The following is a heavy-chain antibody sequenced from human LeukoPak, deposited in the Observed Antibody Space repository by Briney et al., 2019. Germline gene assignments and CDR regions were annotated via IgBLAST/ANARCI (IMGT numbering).Heavy chain of an antibody. CDR1: GFTFSVAA. D-gene: IGHD5-24*01. J-gene: IGHJ3*01. CDR3: AKDIQLST. V-gene: IGHV3-23*01. Sequence: GGSLRLSCAASGFTFSVAAMTWVRQAPGKGLEWVSLIGASGESTYYADSVKGRFTISRDNSKNTLSLQMSSLRVEDTTMYFCAKDIQLSTWGLGTMVTVSS. CDR2: IGASGEST.